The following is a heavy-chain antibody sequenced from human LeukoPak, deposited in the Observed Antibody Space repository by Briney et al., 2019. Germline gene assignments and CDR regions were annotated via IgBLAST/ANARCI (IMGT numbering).Heavy chain of an antibody. CDR2: IYYSGST. CDR3: ARTVQDIVATNWFDP. J-gene: IGHJ5*02. CDR1: GGSISSSSYY. Sequence: PSETLSLTCTVSGGSISSSSYYWGWLRQPPGKGLEWIGSIYYSGSTYFNPSLKSRVTISVDTSKNQFSLKLSSVTAADTAVYYCARTVQDIVATNWFDPWGQGTLVTVSS. D-gene: IGHD5-12*01. V-gene: IGHV4-39*01.